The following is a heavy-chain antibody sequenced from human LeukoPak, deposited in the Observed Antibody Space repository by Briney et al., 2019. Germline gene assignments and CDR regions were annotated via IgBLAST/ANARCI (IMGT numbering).Heavy chain of an antibody. D-gene: IGHD3-10*01. CDR3: ARRRGDYYGSGSYYNY. CDR2: ISAYNGNT. Sequence: ASVKVSCKASGYTFTSYGISWVRQAPGQGLEWMEWISAYNGNTNYAQKLQGRVTMTTDTSTSTAYMELRSLGSDDTAVYYCARRRGDYYGSGSYYNYWGQGTLVTVSS. J-gene: IGHJ4*02. V-gene: IGHV1-18*01. CDR1: GYTFTSYG.